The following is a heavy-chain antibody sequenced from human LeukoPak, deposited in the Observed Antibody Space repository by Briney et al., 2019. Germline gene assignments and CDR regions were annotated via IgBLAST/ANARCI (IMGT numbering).Heavy chain of an antibody. D-gene: IGHD3-22*01. CDR1: GFTFSSYA. V-gene: IGHV3-23*01. CDR2: ISGSGGST. Sequence: GGSLRLSCAASGFTFSSYAMSWVRQAPGKGLEWVSAISGSGGSTYYADSVKGRFTISRDNSKNTLCLQMNSLRAEDTAVYYCATDSSGYFDYWGQGTLVTVSS. J-gene: IGHJ4*02. CDR3: ATDSSGYFDY.